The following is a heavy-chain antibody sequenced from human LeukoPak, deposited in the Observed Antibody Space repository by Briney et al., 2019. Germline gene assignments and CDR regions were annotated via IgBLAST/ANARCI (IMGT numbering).Heavy chain of an antibody. CDR2: IKQDGSEK. Sequence: GGSLRLSCAASGLTVSSNYMSWVRQAPGKGLEWVANIKQDGSEKYYVDSVKGRFTISRDNAKNSLYLQTNSLRAEDTAVYYCARDLPVAGDYWGQGTLVTVSS. D-gene: IGHD6-19*01. CDR1: GLTVSSNY. CDR3: ARDLPVAGDY. V-gene: IGHV3-7*01. J-gene: IGHJ4*02.